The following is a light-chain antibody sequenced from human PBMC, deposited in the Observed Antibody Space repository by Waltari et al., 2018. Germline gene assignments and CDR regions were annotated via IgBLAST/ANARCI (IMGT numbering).Light chain of an antibody. J-gene: IGLJ3*02. V-gene: IGLV3-10*01. CDR2: EDN. Sequence: SHELTQPPSVSVSPGQTARITCSGDALPTKYIDWYQQKSGQAPVMLIYEDNQRPSGIPGRFSGSSSGTLATLTVSGAVVEDEGDYYCYSTDSSSFPLFGGGTRLTVL. CDR1: ALPTKY. CDR3: YSTDSSSFPL.